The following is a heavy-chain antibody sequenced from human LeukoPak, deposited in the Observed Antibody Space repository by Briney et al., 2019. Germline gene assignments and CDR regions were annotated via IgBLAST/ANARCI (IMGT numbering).Heavy chain of an antibody. CDR1: GFTFSSYA. J-gene: IGHJ5*02. CDR2: ISYDGSNK. Sequence: QTGGSLRLSCAASGFTFSSYAMHWVRQAPGKGLEWVAVISYDGSNKYYADSVKGRFTISRDNSKNTLYLQMNSLRAEDTAVYYCARDRDHSSGWYSRWFDPWGQGTLVTVSS. CDR3: ARDRDHSSGWYSRWFDP. D-gene: IGHD6-19*01. V-gene: IGHV3-30*04.